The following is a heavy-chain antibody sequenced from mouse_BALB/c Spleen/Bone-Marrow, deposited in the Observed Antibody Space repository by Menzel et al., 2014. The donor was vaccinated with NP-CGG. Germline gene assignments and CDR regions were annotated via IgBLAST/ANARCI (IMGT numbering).Heavy chain of an antibody. J-gene: IGHJ3*01. CDR3: ARDGDYRYAWFAF. Sequence: EVQLVESGGALVRPGGSLKLSCAASGFTFSDYFMYWVRRTPEKRLEWVATISDGGNYTCYPDSVKGRFTISRDNAKNNLHLQMNSLKSEDTAKYFCARDGDYRYAWFAFWGQGTLVTVSA. D-gene: IGHD2-14*01. V-gene: IGHV5-4*02. CDR1: GFTFSDYF. CDR2: ISDGGNYT.